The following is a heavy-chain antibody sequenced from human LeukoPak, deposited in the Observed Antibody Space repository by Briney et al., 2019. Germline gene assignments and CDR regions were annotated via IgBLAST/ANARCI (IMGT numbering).Heavy chain of an antibody. CDR3: ARLYYYDSSGYPPYYWFDP. CDR2: IYYSGST. CDR1: GGSISSGGYY. V-gene: IGHV4-31*03. D-gene: IGHD3-22*01. Sequence: SSETLSLTCTVSGGSISSGGYYWSWIRQHPGKGLEWIGYIYYSGSTYYNPSLKSRVTISVDTSKNQFSLKLSSVTAADTAVYYCARLYYYDSSGYPPYYWFDPWGQGTLVTVSS. J-gene: IGHJ5*02.